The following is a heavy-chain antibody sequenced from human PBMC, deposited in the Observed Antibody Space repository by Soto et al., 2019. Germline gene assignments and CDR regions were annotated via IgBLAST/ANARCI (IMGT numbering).Heavy chain of an antibody. Sequence: PXETLSLTCTVSGGSISSSSYYWGWIRQPPGKGLEWIGSIYYSGSTYYNPSLKSRVTISVDTSKNQFSLKLSSVTAADTAVYYCARHWGSFGELLNWFDPWGQGTLVTVSS. CDR1: GGSISSSSYY. CDR2: IYYSGST. V-gene: IGHV4-39*01. D-gene: IGHD3-10*01. J-gene: IGHJ5*02. CDR3: ARHWGSFGELLNWFDP.